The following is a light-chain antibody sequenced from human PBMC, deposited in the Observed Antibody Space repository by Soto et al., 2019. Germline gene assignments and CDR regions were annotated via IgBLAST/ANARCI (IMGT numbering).Light chain of an antibody. V-gene: IGLV2-14*01. J-gene: IGLJ2*01. Sequence: QSVLTQPASVSGSPGQSITISCTGTSSDIGGCNYVSWYQQHPGKAPKLIIYDVTNRPSGVSNRFSGSKSANTASLTISGIQTEDEADYYCSSCTSSNTHVVFGGGTKLTVL. CDR2: DVT. CDR3: SSCTSSNTHVV. CDR1: SSDIGGCNY.